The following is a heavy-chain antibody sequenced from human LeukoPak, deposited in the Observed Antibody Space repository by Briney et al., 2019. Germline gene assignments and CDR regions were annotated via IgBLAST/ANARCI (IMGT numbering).Heavy chain of an antibody. V-gene: IGHV3-30*18. J-gene: IGHJ4*02. CDR3: AKDLRIAVAGTIGDY. D-gene: IGHD6-19*01. Sequence: GGSLRLSCTASGFTFTNYGMHWVRQAPGKGLEWVAIISYDGSNKYYADSVKGRFTISRDNSKNTLYLQMNSLRTEDTAVYYCAKDLRIAVAGTIGDYWGQGTLVTVSS. CDR2: ISYDGSNK. CDR1: GFTFTNYG.